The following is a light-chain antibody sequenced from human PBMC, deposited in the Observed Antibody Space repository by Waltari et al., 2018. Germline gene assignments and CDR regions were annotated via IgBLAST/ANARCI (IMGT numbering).Light chain of an antibody. CDR3: SSYTSSSTPVV. CDR2: EVS. CDR1: SSDVGSYTR. J-gene: IGLJ2*01. Sequence: QSALTQPPSVSGSPGQSVTISCTGPSSDVGSYTRVSWYQQPPGTAPKLMIYEVSNRPSGVPDRFSGSKSGNTASLTISGLQAEDEADYYCSSYTSSSTPVVFGGGTKLTVL. V-gene: IGLV2-18*02.